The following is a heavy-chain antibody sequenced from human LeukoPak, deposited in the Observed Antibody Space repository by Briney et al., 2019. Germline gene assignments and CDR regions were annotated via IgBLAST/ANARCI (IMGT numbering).Heavy chain of an antibody. V-gene: IGHV3-33*01. Sequence: GGSLRLSCAVSGFTLSSHGMHRVRQAPGKGPEWVAVIWSDGSRTNYADAVKGRFTISRDNSRNTVYLQMNSLRVDDTAVYYCARDPNLDYWGQGTLVTVSS. CDR2: IWSDGSRT. J-gene: IGHJ4*02. CDR3: ARDPNLDY. CDR1: GFTLSSHG.